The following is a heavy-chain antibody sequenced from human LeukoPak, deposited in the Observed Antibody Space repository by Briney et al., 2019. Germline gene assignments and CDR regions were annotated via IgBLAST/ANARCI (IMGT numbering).Heavy chain of an antibody. V-gene: IGHV3-30-3*01. Sequence: GGSLRLSCEASRFSFNAYALHWVRQTPGKGLEWLAVISHDGSHRYYGDSVKGRFTISRDNSKNTLFLQMDSLRPEDTGLYHCARGGGDYDYIWGGYRFDYWGQGTPVTVSS. CDR1: RFSFNAYA. CDR3: ARGGGDYDYIWGGYRFDY. D-gene: IGHD3-16*02. CDR2: ISHDGSHR. J-gene: IGHJ4*02.